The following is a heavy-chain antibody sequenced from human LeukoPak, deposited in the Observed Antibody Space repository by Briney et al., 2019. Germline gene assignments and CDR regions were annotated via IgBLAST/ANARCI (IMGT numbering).Heavy chain of an antibody. CDR3: AKVSGPMAIDY. D-gene: IGHD3-10*01. V-gene: IGHV3-66*03. Sequence: GGSLRLSCTVSGFTVSSNSMSWVRQAPGKGLEWVSFIYSDNTHYSDSVKGRFTISRDNSKNTLYLQMNSLRAEDTAVYYCAKVSGPMAIDYWGQGTLVTVSS. CDR2: IYSDNT. J-gene: IGHJ4*02. CDR1: GFTVSSNS.